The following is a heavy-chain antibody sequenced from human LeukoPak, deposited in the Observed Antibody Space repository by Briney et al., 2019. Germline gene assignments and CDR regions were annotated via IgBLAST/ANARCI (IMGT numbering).Heavy chain of an antibody. Sequence: SGPTLVKPTQTLTLTCTFSGFSLSTSGVGVGWIRQPPGKALEWLALIYWDDDKRYSPSLKSRLTITKDTSKNQVVLTMTNMDPVDTATYYCAHIEYYVDTAMGCFDYWGQGTLVTVSS. D-gene: IGHD5-18*01. V-gene: IGHV2-5*02. J-gene: IGHJ4*02. CDR2: IYWDDDK. CDR1: GFSLSTSGVG. CDR3: AHIEYYVDTAMGCFDY.